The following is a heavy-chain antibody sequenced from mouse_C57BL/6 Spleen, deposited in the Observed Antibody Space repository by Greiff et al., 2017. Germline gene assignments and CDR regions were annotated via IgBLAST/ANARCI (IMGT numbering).Heavy chain of an antibody. V-gene: IGHV1-52*01. Sequence: VQLQQPGAELVRPGSSVKLSCKASGYTFTSYWMHWVKQRPIQGLEWIGNIDPSDSETHYNQKFKDKATLTVDKSSSTAYMQLSSLTSEDSAVYYCAGRLTGTEGYFDVWGTGTTVTVSS. J-gene: IGHJ1*03. D-gene: IGHD4-1*01. CDR2: IDPSDSET. CDR3: AGRLTGTEGYFDV. CDR1: GYTFTSYW.